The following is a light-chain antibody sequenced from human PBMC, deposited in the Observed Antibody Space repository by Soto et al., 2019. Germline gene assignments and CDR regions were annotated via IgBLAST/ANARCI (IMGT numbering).Light chain of an antibody. Sequence: EIVLTQSPGTLSLSPGERATLSCRASQSVSNSYLVWYQQKPGQAPRLLIYGASSRATGIPDRFSGSGSGTDFTLTINSLQSEDFAIYYCQPYNNWPLTFGGGTKVDIK. CDR2: GAS. V-gene: IGKV3-20*01. J-gene: IGKJ4*01. CDR1: QSVSNSY. CDR3: QPYNNWPLT.